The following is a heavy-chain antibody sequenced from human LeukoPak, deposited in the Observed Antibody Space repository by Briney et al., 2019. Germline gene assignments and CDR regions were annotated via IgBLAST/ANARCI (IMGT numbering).Heavy chain of an antibody. CDR1: GFTFSGPA. J-gene: IGHJ4*02. D-gene: IGHD3-22*01. V-gene: IGHV3-73*01. Sequence: GGSLRLSCAASGFTFSGPAMHWVRQASGKGLEWVGRIRSKANSYATAYAASVKGRFTISRDDSKNTAYLQMNSLKTEDTAVYYCTRLSDYYDSSGYWYWGQGTLVTVSS. CDR3: TRLSDYYDSSGYWY. CDR2: IRSKANSYAT.